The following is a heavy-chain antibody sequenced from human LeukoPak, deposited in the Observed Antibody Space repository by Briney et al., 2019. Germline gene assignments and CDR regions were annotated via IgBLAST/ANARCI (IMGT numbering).Heavy chain of an antibody. J-gene: IGHJ1*01. D-gene: IGHD6-13*01. Sequence: SCKASGYTFTSYGISWVRQAPGKGLEWVSAISGSGGSTYYADSVKGRFTISRDNSKNTLYLQMNSLRAEDTAVYYCAKAPYSSSWYGSYFQHWGQGTLVTVSS. V-gene: IGHV3-23*01. CDR1: GYTFTSYG. CDR2: ISGSGGST. CDR3: AKAPYSSSWYGSYFQH.